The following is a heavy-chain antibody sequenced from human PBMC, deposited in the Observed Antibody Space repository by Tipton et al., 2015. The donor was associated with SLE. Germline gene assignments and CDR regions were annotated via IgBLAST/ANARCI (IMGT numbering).Heavy chain of an antibody. D-gene: IGHD3-16*01. CDR3: ARLGVNDY. CDR2: INPNTGGT. CDR1: GYSFTAYY. V-gene: IGHV1-2*02. Sequence: QVQLVQSGPEVKKPGASVKVSCKTSGYSFTAYYIHWVRQAPGQGLEWMGWINPNTGGTNYAQNFQGRVTMTRDTSISTAYMELKSLRSDDTSVYYCARLGVNDYWGQGTPVTVSS. J-gene: IGHJ4*02.